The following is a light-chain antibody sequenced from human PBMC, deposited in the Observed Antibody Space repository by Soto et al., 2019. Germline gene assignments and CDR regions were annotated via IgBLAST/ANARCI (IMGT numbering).Light chain of an antibody. CDR3: HHYGSSPEA. V-gene: IGKV3-20*01. Sequence: EIVLRQSPGTLSLSPGERATLSCRASQTVSMTYGGSPSVIRTYLAWYQQKPGQAPRLLIYGASTRATGIPGRFSGSGSGTDFTLTISRLEPEDVAMYYCHHYGSSPEAFGQGTKVEFK. J-gene: IGKJ1*01. CDR1: QTVSMTYGGSPSVIRTY. CDR2: GAS.